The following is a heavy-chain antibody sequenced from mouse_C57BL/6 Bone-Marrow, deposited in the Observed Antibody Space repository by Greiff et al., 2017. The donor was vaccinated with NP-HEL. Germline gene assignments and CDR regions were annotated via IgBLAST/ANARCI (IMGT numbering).Heavy chain of an antibody. CDR3: ASEANYYGSSGFAY. CDR2: ILPGSGST. V-gene: IGHV1-9*01. CDR1: GYTFTGYW. Sequence: VQLQQSGAELMKPGASVKLSCKATGYTFTGYWIEWVKQRPGHGLEWIGEILPGSGSTNYNEKFKGKATFTADTSSNTAYMQLSSLTTEDSAIYYCASEANYYGSSGFAYWGQGTLVTVSA. J-gene: IGHJ3*01. D-gene: IGHD1-1*01.